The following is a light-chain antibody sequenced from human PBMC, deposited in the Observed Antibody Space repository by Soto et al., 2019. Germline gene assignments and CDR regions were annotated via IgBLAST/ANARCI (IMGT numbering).Light chain of an antibody. CDR3: QQSYSTP. CDR1: QSISSY. Sequence: DIQMTQSPSSLSASVGDRVTITCRASQSISSYLNWYQQKPRKAPKLLIYAASSLQSGVPSRFSGSGSGTDFTLTISSLQPEDFATYYCQQSYSTPFGGGTKVEIK. CDR2: AAS. J-gene: IGKJ4*01. V-gene: IGKV1-39*01.